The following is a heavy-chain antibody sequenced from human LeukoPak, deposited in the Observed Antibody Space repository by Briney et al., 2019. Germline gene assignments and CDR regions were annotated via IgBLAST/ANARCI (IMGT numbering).Heavy chain of an antibody. D-gene: IGHD2-2*01. Sequence: PGGSLRLSCAASGFTFSSYEMNWVRQAPGKGLEWVSYISSSGSTIYYADSVKGRFTISRDNAKNSLYLQMNSLRAEDTAVYYCARDVYCSSTSCSHHFDYWGQGTLVTVSS. J-gene: IGHJ4*02. CDR2: ISSSGSTI. V-gene: IGHV3-48*03. CDR3: ARDVYCSSTSCSHHFDY. CDR1: GFTFSSYE.